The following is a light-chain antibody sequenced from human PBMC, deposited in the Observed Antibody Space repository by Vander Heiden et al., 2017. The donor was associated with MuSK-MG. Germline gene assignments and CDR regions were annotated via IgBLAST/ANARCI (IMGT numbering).Light chain of an antibody. CDR1: QSISSY. V-gene: IGKV1-39*01. Sequence: DIQMTQSPSSLSASLGDRVTITCRASQSISSYLNWYQQKPGKAPKLLIYAASSLQCGVPSRFSGSGSGTDFTLTISSLQPEDFATYYCQQSYSTPLTFGGGTKVEIK. CDR2: AAS. CDR3: QQSYSTPLT. J-gene: IGKJ4*01.